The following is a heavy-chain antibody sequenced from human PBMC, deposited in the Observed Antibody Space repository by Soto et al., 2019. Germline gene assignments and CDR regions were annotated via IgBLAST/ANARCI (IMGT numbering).Heavy chain of an antibody. Sequence: QGQLVESGGDAVQPGRSLRLSCVGSGFNFSNHAMHWVRLAPGQGLEWVAYISYDGSNKAYGDAVQGRFTISRDNSKNTVILQMNSRSVEDTGVIPGAKVGRSDDDVRSGSVGPCDTWCRGTTVTVSS. CDR1: GFNFSNHA. J-gene: IGHJ3*02. CDR3: AKVGRSDDDVRSGSVGPCDT. CDR2: ISYDGSNK. V-gene: IGHV3-30*18. D-gene: IGHD3-3*01.